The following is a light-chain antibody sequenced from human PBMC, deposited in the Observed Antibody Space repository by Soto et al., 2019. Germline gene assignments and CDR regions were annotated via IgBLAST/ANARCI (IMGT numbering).Light chain of an antibody. CDR2: EVN. CDR3: SSFAATHTV. V-gene: IGLV2-8*01. Sequence: QSALTQPPSASGSPGQSVTISCTGTSSDIGGYDFVSWYQQHPDKAPKLIIYEVNKRPSGVPDRFSGSRSGNTASLTVSGLQAEDEADYYCSSFAATHTVFGTGPKFTVL. J-gene: IGLJ1*01. CDR1: SSDIGGYDF.